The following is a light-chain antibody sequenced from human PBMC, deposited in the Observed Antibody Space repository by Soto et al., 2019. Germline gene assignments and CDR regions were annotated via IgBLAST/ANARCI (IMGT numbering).Light chain of an antibody. V-gene: IGKV3-20*01. CDR1: QSVSSTY. J-gene: IGKJ1*01. Sequence: EIVLTQAPGTQSLSPGERATLSCRASQSVSSTYLAWYQQKPGQAPRLLIYGASNRATGIPDRFSGSGSGTDFTLTISRLEPGDFAVYYCQQYGGSRWTFGQGTRVDI. CDR2: GAS. CDR3: QQYGGSRWT.